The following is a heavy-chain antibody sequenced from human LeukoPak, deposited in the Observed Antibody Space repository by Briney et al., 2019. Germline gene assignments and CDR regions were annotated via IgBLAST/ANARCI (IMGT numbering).Heavy chain of an antibody. V-gene: IGHV3-7*03. J-gene: IGHJ4*02. Sequence: GGPLRLSCATSGFTFNSFWMTWVRQAPGKGLEWVANIKQDGSEKNYVDSVKSRFTISRDNAKNSLYLQMNSLRAEDTAVYYCASQPAAADVDYWGQGTLVTVSS. D-gene: IGHD2-2*01. CDR3: ASQPAAADVDY. CDR1: GFTFNSFW. CDR2: IKQDGSEK.